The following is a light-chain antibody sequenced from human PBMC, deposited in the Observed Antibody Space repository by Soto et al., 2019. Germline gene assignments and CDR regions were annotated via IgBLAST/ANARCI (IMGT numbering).Light chain of an antibody. V-gene: IGLV2-14*01. Sequence: QSVLTQPASVSGSPGQSITISCTGTDSDVGGYNYVSWYQQHPGKAPKLMIYGVSNRPSGVSNRFSGSKSGNTASLTISGLQADDEANYYCSSFTSSTNPHVVFGGGTKLTVL. CDR2: GVS. J-gene: IGLJ2*01. CDR1: DSDVGGYNY. CDR3: SSFTSSTNPHVV.